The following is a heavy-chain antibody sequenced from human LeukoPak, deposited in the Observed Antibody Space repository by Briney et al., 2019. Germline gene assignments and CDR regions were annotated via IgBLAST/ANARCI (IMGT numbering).Heavy chain of an antibody. CDR1: GGSISSGDYY. V-gene: IGHV4-30-4*01. CDR2: IYYSGST. CDR3: ARVEDYGDFFDY. Sequence: SVTLSLTCTVSGGSISSGDYYWSWIRQPPGKGLEWIGYIYYSGSTYYNPSLKSRVTISVDTSKNQFSLKLSSVTAADTAVYYCARVEDYGDFFDYWGQGTLVTVSS. J-gene: IGHJ4*02. D-gene: IGHD4-17*01.